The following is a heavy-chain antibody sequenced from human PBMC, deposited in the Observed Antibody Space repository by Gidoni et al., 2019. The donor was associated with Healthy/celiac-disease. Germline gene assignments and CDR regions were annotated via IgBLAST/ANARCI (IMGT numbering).Heavy chain of an antibody. CDR2: ISSSGSTI. V-gene: IGHV3-11*01. J-gene: IGHJ4*02. CDR3: ARARPHYYDSSGYFDY. Sequence: QVQLVESGGGLVKPGGSLRLSCAASGFTFSDYYMSWIRQAPGQGLEWFSYISSSGSTIYYADSVKGRFTISRDNAKNSLYLQMNSLRAEDTAVYYCARARPHYYDSSGYFDYWGQGTLVTVSS. CDR1: GFTFSDYY. D-gene: IGHD3-22*01.